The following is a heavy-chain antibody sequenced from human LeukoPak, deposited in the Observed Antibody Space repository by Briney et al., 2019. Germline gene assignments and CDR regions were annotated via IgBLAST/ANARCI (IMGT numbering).Heavy chain of an antibody. D-gene: IGHD5-18*01. Sequence: GASVKVSFKASGYTFTSYAMNWVRQAPGQGLEWMGWINTKTGNPTYAQGFTGRFVFSLDTSVSTSYLQISSLTAEDTAVYYCARDGVDTLFDPWGQGTLVTVSS. CDR1: GYTFTSYA. CDR3: ARDGVDTLFDP. J-gene: IGHJ5*02. V-gene: IGHV7-4-1*02. CDR2: INTKTGNP.